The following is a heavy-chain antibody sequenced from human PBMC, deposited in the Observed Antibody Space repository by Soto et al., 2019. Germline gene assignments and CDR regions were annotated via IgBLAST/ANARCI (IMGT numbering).Heavy chain of an antibody. Sequence: QVQLVESGGGVVQPGRSLRLSCAASGFTFSSYAMHWVHQAPGKGLEWVAVISYDGSNKYYADSVKGRFTISRDNSKNTLYLQMNSLRAEDTAVYYCARVENSRNNMVKPHLDYWGQGTLVTVSS. V-gene: IGHV3-30-3*01. D-gene: IGHD3-10*01. CDR3: ARVENSRNNMVKPHLDY. J-gene: IGHJ4*02. CDR2: ISYDGSNK. CDR1: GFTFSSYA.